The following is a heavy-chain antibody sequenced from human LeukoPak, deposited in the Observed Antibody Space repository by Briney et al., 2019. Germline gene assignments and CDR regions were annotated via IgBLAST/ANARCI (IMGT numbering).Heavy chain of an antibody. D-gene: IGHD3-3*01. J-gene: IGHJ4*02. CDR2: IYSGGST. V-gene: IGHV3-66*02. CDR1: GFTVSSKY. CDR3: ARSPSRVRFLEWLLYFDY. Sequence: GGSLRLSCAASGFTVSSKYMSWVRQAPGKGLEWVSVIYSGGSTYYADSVKGRFTISRDNSKNTLYLQMNSLRAEDTAVYYCARSPSRVRFLEWLLYFDYWGQGTLVTVSS.